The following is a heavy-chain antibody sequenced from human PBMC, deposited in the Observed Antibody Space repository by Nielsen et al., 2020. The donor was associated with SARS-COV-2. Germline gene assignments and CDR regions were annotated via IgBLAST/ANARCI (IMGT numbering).Heavy chain of an antibody. V-gene: IGHV4-59*12. J-gene: IGHJ5*02. D-gene: IGHD5-18*01. Sequence: SETLSLTCTVSRGSFSSYYWSWIRQPPGKGLEWIGYIYNSGSTNYNPSLKSRVAISVDTSKNQFSLKLSSVTAADTAFYYCARVPGYRYGQGWFNPWGQGTLVTVSS. CDR3: ARVPGYRYGQGWFNP. CDR2: IYNSGST. CDR1: RGSFSSYY.